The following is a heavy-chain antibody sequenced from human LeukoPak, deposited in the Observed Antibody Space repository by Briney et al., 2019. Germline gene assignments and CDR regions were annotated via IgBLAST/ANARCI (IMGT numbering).Heavy chain of an antibody. CDR3: ARMPGTPRDYYYYYGMDV. CDR1: GGSISSYY. Sequence: SETLSLTCTVSGGSISSYYCSWIRQPPGKGLEWIGYIYYSGSTNYNPSLKSRVTISVDTSKNQFSLKLSSVTAADTAVYYCARMPGTPRDYYYYYGMDVWGQGTTVTVSS. V-gene: IGHV4-59*01. J-gene: IGHJ6*02. CDR2: IYYSGST. D-gene: IGHD1-1*01.